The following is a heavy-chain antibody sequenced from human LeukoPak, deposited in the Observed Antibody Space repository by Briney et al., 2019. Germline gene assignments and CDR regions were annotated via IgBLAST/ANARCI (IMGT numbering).Heavy chain of an antibody. CDR3: ARDGFDFWSGYPTTVDY. D-gene: IGHD3-3*01. CDR2: ISSSSNTI. Sequence: PGGSLRLSCAASGFTFSSYSMNWVRRSPGKGLEWVSYISSSSNTIYYADSVKGRFTISRDNANNSLYLQMNSLRAEDTAVYYCARDGFDFWSGYPTTVDYWGQGTLVTVSS. J-gene: IGHJ4*02. V-gene: IGHV3-48*01. CDR1: GFTFSSYS.